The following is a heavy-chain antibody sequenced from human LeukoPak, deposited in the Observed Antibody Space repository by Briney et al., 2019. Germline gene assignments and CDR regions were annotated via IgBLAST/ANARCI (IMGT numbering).Heavy chain of an antibody. J-gene: IGHJ4*02. CDR2: IYYSGST. V-gene: IGHV4-39*01. CDR3: ARHLNYGELIDY. Sequence: SETPSLTCTVSGGSISSSSYYWGWIRQPPGKGLEWIGSIYYSGSTYYNPSLKSRVTISVDTSKNQFSLKLSSVTAADTAVYYCARHLNYGELIDYWGQGTLVTVSS. CDR1: GGSISSSSYY. D-gene: IGHD3-10*01.